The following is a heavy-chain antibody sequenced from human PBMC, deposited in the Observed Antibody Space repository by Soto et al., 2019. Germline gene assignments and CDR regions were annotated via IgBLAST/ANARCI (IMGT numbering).Heavy chain of an antibody. D-gene: IGHD1-26*01. J-gene: IGHJ4*02. CDR1: GGSISSGGYY. CDR3: AGIYSGSPGGTLRY. Sequence: PSETLSLTCTVSGGSISSGGYYWSWIRQHPGKGLEWIGCIYYSGSTYYNPSLKSRVTISVDTSKNQFSLKLSSVTAADTAVYYCAGIYSGSPGGTLRYWGQGTLVTVSS. V-gene: IGHV4-31*03. CDR2: IYYSGST.